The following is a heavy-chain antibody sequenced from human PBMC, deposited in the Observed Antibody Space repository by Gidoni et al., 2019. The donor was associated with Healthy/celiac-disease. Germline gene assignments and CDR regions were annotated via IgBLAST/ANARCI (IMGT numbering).Heavy chain of an antibody. CDR2: ISSNGGST. V-gene: IGHV3-64D*06. Sequence: EVQLVESGGGLVQPGGSRRRSCSASGFTFSSYAMHWVRQAPGKGLEYVSAISSNGGSTYYADSVKGRFTISRDNSKNTLYLQMSSLRAEDTAVYYCVKDRDSSWYLDLGYWGQGTLVTVSS. CDR3: VKDRDSSWYLDLGY. J-gene: IGHJ4*02. D-gene: IGHD6-13*01. CDR1: GFTFSSYA.